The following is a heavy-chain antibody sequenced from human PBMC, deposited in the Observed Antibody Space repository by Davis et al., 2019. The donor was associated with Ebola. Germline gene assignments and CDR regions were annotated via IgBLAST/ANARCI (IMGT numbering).Heavy chain of an antibody. CDR1: GFTFSSYV. CDR2: ISYDGSNK. Sequence: GGSLRLSCAASGFTFSSYVMHWVRQAPGKGLEWVAVISYDGSNKYYADSVKGRFTISRDNSKNTLYLQMNSLRAEETAVYYCAKESSQWELLNYFDYWGQGTLVTVSS. D-gene: IGHD1-26*01. V-gene: IGHV3-30*18. J-gene: IGHJ4*02. CDR3: AKESSQWELLNYFDY.